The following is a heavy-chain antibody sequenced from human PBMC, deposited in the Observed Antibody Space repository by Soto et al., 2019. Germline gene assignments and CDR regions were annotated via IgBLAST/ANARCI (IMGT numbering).Heavy chain of an antibody. Sequence: SETLSLTCTVSGGSLSSLYWNWIRQPPGMGLEWVGYIHYSGSTDYNPSLKSRVSISVDTSKNQFSLKLKSVTAADTAVYFCARGWRGYSYGFDYWGQGTLVTVSS. D-gene: IGHD5-18*01. J-gene: IGHJ4*02. CDR1: GGSLSSLY. CDR2: IHYSGST. V-gene: IGHV4-59*11. CDR3: ARGWRGYSYGFDY.